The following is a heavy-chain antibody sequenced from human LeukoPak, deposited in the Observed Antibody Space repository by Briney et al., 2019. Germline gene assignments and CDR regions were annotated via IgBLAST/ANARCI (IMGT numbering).Heavy chain of an antibody. V-gene: IGHV4-34*01. J-gene: IGHJ4*02. CDR1: GGSFSGYY. Sequence: SETLSLTCAVSGGSFSGYYWRWIRQPPGKGLEWIGEINHSGSTNYNPSLKSRVTISGDTSKNQFSLKLSSVTAADTAVYYCARERATKMRWVGRAGRATFDYWGQGTLVTVSS. D-gene: IGHD5-24*01. CDR3: ARERATKMRWVGRAGRATFDY. CDR2: INHSGST.